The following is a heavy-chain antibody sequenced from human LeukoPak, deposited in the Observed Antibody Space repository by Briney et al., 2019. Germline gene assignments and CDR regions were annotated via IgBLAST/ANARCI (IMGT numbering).Heavy chain of an antibody. CDR2: ISSSSSYI. V-gene: IGHV3-21*01. J-gene: IGHJ6*02. D-gene: IGHD2-15*01. CDR1: GFTFSSYS. CDR3: ARDDSGVVVVAAEPNYYYYGMDV. Sequence: GGSLRLSCAASGFTFSSYSMNWVRQAPGKGLEWVSSISSSSSYIYYVDSVKGRFTISRDNAKNSLYLQMNSLRAEDTAVYYCARDDSGVVVVAAEPNYYYYGMDVWGQGTTVTVSS.